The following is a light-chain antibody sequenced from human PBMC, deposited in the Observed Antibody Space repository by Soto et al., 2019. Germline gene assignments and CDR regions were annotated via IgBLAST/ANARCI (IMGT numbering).Light chain of an antibody. J-gene: IGKJ1*01. CDR1: QTISSW. CDR2: KAS. V-gene: IGKV1-5*03. Sequence: DIQMTQSPSTLSGSEGDRVTITCRASQTISSWLAWYQQKPGKAPKLLIYKASTLKSGVPSRFSGSGSGTEFTLTISSLQPDDFATYYCQLYNSYSEAFGQGTKVDIK. CDR3: QLYNSYSEA.